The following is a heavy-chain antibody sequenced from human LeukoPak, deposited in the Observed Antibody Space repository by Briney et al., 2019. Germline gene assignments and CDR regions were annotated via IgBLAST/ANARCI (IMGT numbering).Heavy chain of an antibody. CDR1: GYTFTGYY. V-gene: IGHV1-2*02. Sequence: ASVKVSCKPSGYTFTGYYMHGVRQAPGQGLEWMGWINPNSGGTNYAQKFQGRVTMTRDTSISTAYMELSRLRSDDTAVYYCARTTNLYSGSSFDYWAQGTLVTVSS. D-gene: IGHD1-26*01. J-gene: IGHJ4*02. CDR3: ARTTNLYSGSSFDY. CDR2: INPNSGGT.